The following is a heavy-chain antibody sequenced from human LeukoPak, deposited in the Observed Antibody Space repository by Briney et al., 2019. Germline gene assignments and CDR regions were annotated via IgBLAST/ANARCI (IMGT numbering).Heavy chain of an antibody. CDR2: IYYSGST. CDR3: ARGDDYGDPPDY. Sequence: SETLSLTCTVSGGSISSGGYYWSWIRQHPGKGLEWIGYIYYSGSTNYNPSLKSRVTISVDTSKNQFSLKLSFVTAADTAAYYCARGDDYGDPPDYWGQGTLVTVSS. V-gene: IGHV4-61*08. CDR1: GGSISSGGYY. D-gene: IGHD4-17*01. J-gene: IGHJ4*02.